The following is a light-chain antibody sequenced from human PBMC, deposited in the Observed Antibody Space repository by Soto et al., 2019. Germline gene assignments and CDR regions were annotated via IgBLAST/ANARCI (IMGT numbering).Light chain of an antibody. CDR2: GAS. J-gene: IGKJ1*01. CDR1: QSVSSN. CDR3: QQYNNWPPWP. V-gene: IGKV3-15*01. Sequence: EIVMSQSPATLSVSPGERATLSCRASQSVSSNLAWYQQKPGQAPRLLIYGASTRATGIPARFSGSGSGTEFTLTISSLQSEDFGVYYCQQYNNWPPWPFGQGTKVAIK.